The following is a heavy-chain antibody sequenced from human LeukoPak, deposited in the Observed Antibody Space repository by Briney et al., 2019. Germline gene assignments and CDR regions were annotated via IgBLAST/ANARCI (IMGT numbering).Heavy chain of an antibody. J-gene: IGHJ5*02. Sequence: GGSLRLSCAASGFTFSSYGMSWVRQAPGKGLEWVSAISGSGGSTYYADSVKGRFTISRDNSKNTLYLQMNSLRAEDTAVYYCAKTLGLSPLGAGFDPWGLGTLVTVSS. V-gene: IGHV3-23*01. CDR1: GFTFSSYG. D-gene: IGHD6-13*01. CDR2: ISGSGGST. CDR3: AKTLGLSPLGAGFDP.